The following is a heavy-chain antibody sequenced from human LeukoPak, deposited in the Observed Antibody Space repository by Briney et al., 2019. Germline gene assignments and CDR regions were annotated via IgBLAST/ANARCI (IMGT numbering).Heavy chain of an antibody. CDR1: GGSINSYY. Sequence: PSETLSLTCTVSGGSINSYYWSWIRQPPGKGLECIGCIHYTGCTNYNPSLKSRVTISVDTSKSQFSLKLSSVTAADTAIYYCARGGYYGSGNDFRFDPWGQGTLVTVSS. CDR2: IHYTGCT. V-gene: IGHV4-59*01. CDR3: ARGGYYGSGNDFRFDP. J-gene: IGHJ5*02. D-gene: IGHD3-10*01.